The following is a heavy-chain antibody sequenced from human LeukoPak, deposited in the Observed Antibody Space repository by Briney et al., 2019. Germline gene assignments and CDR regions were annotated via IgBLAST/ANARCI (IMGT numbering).Heavy chain of an antibody. D-gene: IGHD3-9*01. CDR2: ISYDGSNK. Sequence: PGGSLRLSCAASGFTFSSYDMHWVRQAPGKGLEWVAVISYDGSNKYYADSVKGRFTISRDNSKSTLYTQMNSLRAESPGVYYGVRGYCASAILAGDYIAYCGWGQVTLVTVSS. J-gene: IGHJ4*02. V-gene: IGHV3-30*05. CDR3: VRGYCASAILAGDYIAYCG. CDR1: GFTFSSYD.